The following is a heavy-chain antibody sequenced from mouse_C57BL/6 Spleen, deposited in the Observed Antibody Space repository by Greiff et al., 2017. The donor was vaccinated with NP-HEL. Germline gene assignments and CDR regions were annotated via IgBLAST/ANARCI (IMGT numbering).Heavy chain of an antibody. CDR2: ISSGSSTI. V-gene: IGHV5-17*01. Sequence: EVKLVESGGGLVKPGGSLKLSCAASGFTFSDYGMHWVRQAPEKGLEWVAYISSGSSTIYYADTVKGRFTISRDNAKNTLFLQMTSLRSEDTAMYYCARRDRGYFDYWGQGTTLTVSS. D-gene: IGHD3-3*01. J-gene: IGHJ2*01. CDR1: GFTFSDYG. CDR3: ARRDRGYFDY.